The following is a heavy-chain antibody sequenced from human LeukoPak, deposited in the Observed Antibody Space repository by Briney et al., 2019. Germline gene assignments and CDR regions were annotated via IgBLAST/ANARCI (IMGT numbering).Heavy chain of an antibody. V-gene: IGHV3-9*01. CDR2: ISWNSGSI. CDR1: GFTFDDYT. D-gene: IGHD5-24*01. J-gene: IGHJ4*02. Sequence: GRSLRLSCAASGFTFDDYTMHWVRQAPGKGLEWVSGISWNSGSIGYADSVKGRFTISRDNAKNSLYLQMNSLRAEDTALYYCAEDIDGAMTGLSRWGQGTLVTVSS. CDR3: AEDIDGAMTGLSR.